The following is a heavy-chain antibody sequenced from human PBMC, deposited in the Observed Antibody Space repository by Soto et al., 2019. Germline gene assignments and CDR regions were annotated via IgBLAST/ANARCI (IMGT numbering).Heavy chain of an antibody. CDR2: TDYSGRT. Sequence: PSETLSLTCIVSGGSTSRNVYYWKWIRHRPGKGLEWIGFTDYSGRTNYNPSLKSRVTISVDTSKNQFSLKLTSVTAADTAVYYCGSSMDVSDTNGYYYLDYWGQGTLVTVSS. J-gene: IGHJ4*02. V-gene: IGHV4-31*03. D-gene: IGHD2-8*01. CDR3: GSSMDVSDTNGYYYLDY. CDR1: GGSTSRNVYY.